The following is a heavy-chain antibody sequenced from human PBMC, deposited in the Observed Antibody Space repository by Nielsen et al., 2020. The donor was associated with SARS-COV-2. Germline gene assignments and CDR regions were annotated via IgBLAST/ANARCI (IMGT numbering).Heavy chain of an antibody. V-gene: IGHV3-49*03. CDR1: GFTFGDYA. CDR3: TSPLYYDSSGYPY. J-gene: IGHJ4*02. CDR2: IRSKAYGGTT. Sequence: GESLKISCTASGFTFGDYAMSWFRQAPGKGLEWVGFIRSKAYGGTTEYAASVKGRFTISRDDSKSIAYLQMNSLKTEDTAVYYCTSPLYYDSSGYPYWGQGTLVTVSS. D-gene: IGHD3-22*01.